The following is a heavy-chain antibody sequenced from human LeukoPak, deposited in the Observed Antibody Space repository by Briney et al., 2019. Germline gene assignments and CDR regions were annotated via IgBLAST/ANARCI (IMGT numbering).Heavy chain of an antibody. CDR3: AKDRETTASGTFDY. V-gene: IGHV3-30*18. J-gene: IGHJ4*02. D-gene: IGHD1-14*01. CDR2: ISEDGINK. CDR1: GFTFSNYG. Sequence: GGSLRLSCAASGFTFSNYGMHCVRQAPGKGLEWVAGISEDGINKYYADSVKGRFTISRDNSNNTLFLQMNSLRAEDTAVYYCAKDRETTASGTFDYWGQGTPVTVSS.